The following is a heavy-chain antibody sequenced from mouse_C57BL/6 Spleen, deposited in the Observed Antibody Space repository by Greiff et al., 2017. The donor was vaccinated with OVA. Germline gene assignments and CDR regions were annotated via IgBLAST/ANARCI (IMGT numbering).Heavy chain of an antibody. CDR2: IDPANGNT. V-gene: IGHV14-3*01. D-gene: IGHD1-1*01. CDR1: GFNIKNTY. Sequence: EVQLQQSVAELVRPGASVKLSCTASGFNIKNTYMHWVKQRPEQGLEWIGRIDPANGNTKSAPKFQGKATITADTSSNTAYLQLSSLTSEDTAIYYCAPYYYGSSLHWYFDVWGTGTTVTVSS. J-gene: IGHJ1*03. CDR3: APYYYGSSLHWYFDV.